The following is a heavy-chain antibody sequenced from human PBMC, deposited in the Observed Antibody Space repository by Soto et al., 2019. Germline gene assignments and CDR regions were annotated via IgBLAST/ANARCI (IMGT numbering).Heavy chain of an antibody. J-gene: IGHJ4*02. V-gene: IGHV3-30*18. CDR2: ISSDGSKK. CDR1: GFTFSSYA. D-gene: IGHD3-10*01. CDR3: AKDKGGMVHDY. Sequence: QVQLVESGGGVVQPGRSLRLSCAASGFTFSSYAMHWVRQAPGKGLDWVAVISSDGSKKYYADSVQGRFTISRDNSKSTLDLQMDSLRAEDTAVYYCAKDKGGMVHDYWGQGTLVTVSS.